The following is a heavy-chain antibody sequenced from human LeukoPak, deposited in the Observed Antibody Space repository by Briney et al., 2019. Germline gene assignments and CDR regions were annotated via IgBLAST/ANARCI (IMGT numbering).Heavy chain of an antibody. CDR3: ARAAHSGSLAPFDY. V-gene: IGHV4-59*12. D-gene: IGHD1-26*01. CDR2: LYNTRNT. Sequence: PSETLSLTCTVSGASISSYYWSWIRQPPGKGLEWIGYLYNTRNTYYNPSLKSRVTMSIDTSKNQFSLELSSVTAADTAVYYCARAAHSGSLAPFDYWGQGTLVTVSS. CDR1: GASISSYY. J-gene: IGHJ4*02.